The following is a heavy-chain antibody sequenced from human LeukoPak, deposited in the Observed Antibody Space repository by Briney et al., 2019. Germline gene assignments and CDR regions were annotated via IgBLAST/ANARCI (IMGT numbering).Heavy chain of an antibody. CDR1: GGSISGWY. CDR3: ARQAHCTSDLCYPFDY. CDR2: IHYSGST. V-gene: IGHV4-59*08. J-gene: IGHJ4*02. D-gene: IGHD2-8*01. Sequence: TSETLSLTCTVSGGSISGWYWSWIRQPPGKGLECIGYIHYSGSTNYNPSLKSRVTISADTTKNQFSLKLTSVTAADTAVYYCARQAHCTSDLCYPFDYWGQGTLVTVSS.